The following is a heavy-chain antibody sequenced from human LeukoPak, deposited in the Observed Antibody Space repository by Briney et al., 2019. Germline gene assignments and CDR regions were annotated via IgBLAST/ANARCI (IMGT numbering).Heavy chain of an antibody. V-gene: IGHV3-30*18. J-gene: IGHJ6*02. D-gene: IGHD3-10*01. CDR2: ISYDGSNK. Sequence: TGGSLRLSCAASGFSFSSYGMHWVRQAPGKGLEWVAVISYDGSNKYYADSVKGRFTISRDNSKNTLYLQMNSLRAEDTAVYYCAKPEITMVRGVPSLMDVWGQGTTVTVSS. CDR3: AKPEITMVRGVPSLMDV. CDR1: GFSFSSYG.